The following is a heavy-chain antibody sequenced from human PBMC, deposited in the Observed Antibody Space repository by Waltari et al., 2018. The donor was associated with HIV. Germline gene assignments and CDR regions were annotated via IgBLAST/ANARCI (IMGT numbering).Heavy chain of an antibody. CDR1: GYTFTSYY. CDR2: INPRGGST. V-gene: IGHV1-46*01. D-gene: IGHD6-19*01. J-gene: IGHJ3*02. CDR3: ARDRVAEQWLVLRSGDAFDI. Sequence: QVQLVQSGAEVKKPGASVKVSCKASGYTFTSYYMHWVRQAPGQGLEWRGIINPRGGSTSYAQKFQGRVTMTRETSTSTVYMELSSLRSEDTAVYYCARDRVAEQWLVLRSGDAFDIWGQGTMVTVSS.